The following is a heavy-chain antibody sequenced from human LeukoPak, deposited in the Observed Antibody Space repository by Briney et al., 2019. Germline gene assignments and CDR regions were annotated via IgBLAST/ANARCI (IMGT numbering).Heavy chain of an antibody. Sequence: GGSLRLSCAASGFTFSSYAMSWVRQAPGKGLDWVSAISGSGGSTYYADSVKGRFTISRDNSKNTLYLQMNSLRAEDTAVYYCAKDSSGYLEFDYWGQGTLVTVSS. V-gene: IGHV3-23*01. D-gene: IGHD3-22*01. J-gene: IGHJ4*02. CDR2: ISGSGGST. CDR1: GFTFSSYA. CDR3: AKDSSGYLEFDY.